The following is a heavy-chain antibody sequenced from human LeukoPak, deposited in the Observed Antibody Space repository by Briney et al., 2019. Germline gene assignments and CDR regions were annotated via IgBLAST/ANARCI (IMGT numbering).Heavy chain of an antibody. J-gene: IGHJ4*02. Sequence: GGSLRLSCAASGFTFSSYAMSWVRQAPGKGLEWVSAISGSGGSTYYADSVKGRFTISRDNAKNSLYLQMNSLRDEDTAVYYCARDRALLWFGELADRGNYWGQGTLVTVSS. CDR3: ARDRALLWFGELADRGNY. CDR1: GFTFSSYA. V-gene: IGHV3-23*01. D-gene: IGHD3-10*01. CDR2: ISGSGGST.